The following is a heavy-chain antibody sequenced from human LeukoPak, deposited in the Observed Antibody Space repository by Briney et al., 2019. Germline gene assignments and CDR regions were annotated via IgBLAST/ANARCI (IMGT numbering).Heavy chain of an antibody. V-gene: IGHV1-69*01. CDR1: GGTFSSYA. J-gene: IGHJ4*02. Sequence: SVKVSCKASGGTFSSYAISWVRQAPGQGLEWMGGIIPIFGTANYAQKFQGRVTITADESTSTAYMELSSLRSDDTAVYYCARSLGAYDSSGYYKDYWGQGTLVTVSS. CDR2: IIPIFGTA. D-gene: IGHD3-22*01. CDR3: ARSLGAYDSSGYYKDY.